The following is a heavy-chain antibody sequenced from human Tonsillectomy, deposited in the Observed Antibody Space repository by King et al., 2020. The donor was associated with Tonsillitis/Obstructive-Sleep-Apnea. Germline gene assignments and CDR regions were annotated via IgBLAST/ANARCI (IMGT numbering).Heavy chain of an antibody. Sequence: VQLVESGGGVVQPGGSLRLSCAASGFTFDDYAMHWVRQAPGKGLEWVSLISGDGGSTYYADSVKGRLTISRDNSKNSLYLQMNSLRTEDTALYYCAKSHYDFWSGYYTPYYYYMDVWGKGTTVTVSS. CDR2: ISGDGGST. CDR3: AKSHYDFWSGYYTPYYYYMDV. D-gene: IGHD3-3*01. CDR1: GFTFDDYA. V-gene: IGHV3-43*02. J-gene: IGHJ6*03.